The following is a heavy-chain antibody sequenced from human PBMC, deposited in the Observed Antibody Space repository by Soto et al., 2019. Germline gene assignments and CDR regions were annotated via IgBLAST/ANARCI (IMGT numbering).Heavy chain of an antibody. V-gene: IGHV4-39*01. CDR2: IYYSGYT. J-gene: IGHJ6*02. CDR3: ARGAELGYCSSTSCLPYYYGMDV. D-gene: IGHD2-2*01. Sequence: SETLSLTCTVSGGSISSSSYYWGWIRQPPGKGLEWIGSIYYSGYTYYNPSLKSRVTISVDTSKNQFSLKLSSVTAADTAVYYCARGAELGYCSSTSCLPYYYGMDVWGQGTTVTVSS. CDR1: GGSISSSSYY.